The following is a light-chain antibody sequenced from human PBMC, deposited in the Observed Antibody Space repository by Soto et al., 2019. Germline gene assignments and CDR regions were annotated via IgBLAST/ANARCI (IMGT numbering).Light chain of an antibody. J-gene: IGKJ4*01. CDR3: QQYYSSPLT. CDR1: RSVRSS. V-gene: IGKV3-15*01. Sequence: EVVLTQSPATVSVSPGERATLSCRASRSVRSSLAWYHQKPGKSPRLLIHGASTMATDVPARVSGSGSGTEFTLTITSLQPEDFGIYYCQQYYSSPLTFGGGPKVEIK. CDR2: GAS.